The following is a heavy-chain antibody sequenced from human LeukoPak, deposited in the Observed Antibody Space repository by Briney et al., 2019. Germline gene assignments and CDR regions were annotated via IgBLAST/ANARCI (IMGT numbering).Heavy chain of an antibody. Sequence: GGSLRLSCVASGFTFSSYSIIWVRQTPGGGLEWVSSLSSDSTYIYYADSARGRFAISRDNAKSTLFLQMNSLRAEDTGLYYCARGRYYDFNWFDPWGQGTLVTVSS. V-gene: IGHV3-21*06. CDR3: ARGRYYDFNWFDP. CDR1: GFTFSSYS. D-gene: IGHD3-9*01. J-gene: IGHJ5*02. CDR2: LSSDSTYI.